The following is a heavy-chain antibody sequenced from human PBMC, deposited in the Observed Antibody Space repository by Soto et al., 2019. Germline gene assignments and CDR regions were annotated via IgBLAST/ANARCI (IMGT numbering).Heavy chain of an antibody. CDR2: IYYSGST. CDR1: GGSISSSSYY. J-gene: IGHJ6*02. Sequence: SETLSLTCTVSGGSISSSSYYWGWIRQPPGKGLEWIGSIYYSGSTYYNPSLKSRVTISVDTSKNQFSLKLSSVTAADTAVYYCARRARLRYFDWSDIGGGYYYGMDVWGQGTTVT. D-gene: IGHD3-9*01. V-gene: IGHV4-39*01. CDR3: ARRARLRYFDWSDIGGGYYYGMDV.